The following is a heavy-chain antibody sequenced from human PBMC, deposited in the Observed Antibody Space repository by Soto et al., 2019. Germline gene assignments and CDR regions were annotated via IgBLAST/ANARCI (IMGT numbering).Heavy chain of an antibody. CDR2: IRSKANNYAT. CDR1: GFTFSGSA. CDR3: TRGYGDYVRDY. D-gene: IGHD4-17*01. Sequence: EVQLVESGGGLVQPGASLKLSCAVSGFTFSGSAMHWVRQASGKGLEWVGRIRSKANNYATAYAASVKGRFTISRDDSKNTAYLQMNNLKSEDTAVYYCTRGYGDYVRDYWGQGTLVTVSS. J-gene: IGHJ4*02. V-gene: IGHV3-73*01.